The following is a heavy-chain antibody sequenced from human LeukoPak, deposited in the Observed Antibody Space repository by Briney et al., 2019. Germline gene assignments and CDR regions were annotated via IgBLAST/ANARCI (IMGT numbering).Heavy chain of an antibody. CDR1: GGSISSYY. D-gene: IGHD1-26*01. CDR3: ARRFIVGATDDYYGMDV. J-gene: IGHJ6*02. CDR2: IYYSGST. V-gene: IGHV4-59*08. Sequence: SETLSLTCTVSGGSISSYYWNWIRQPPGKGLEWIGYIYYSGSTNYNPSLKSRVTISVDTSKNEFSLKLSSVTAADTAVYYCARRFIVGATDDYYGMDVWGQGTTVTVSS.